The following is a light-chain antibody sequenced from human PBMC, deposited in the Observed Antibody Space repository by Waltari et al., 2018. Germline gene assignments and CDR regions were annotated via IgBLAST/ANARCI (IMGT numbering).Light chain of an antibody. J-gene: IGKJ4*01. Sequence: DIVLTQSPDSLAVSLGERATIHCKSPQRLLYRSVNKNCLAWYQQKTGQPPKLLIYWASTRETGVPDQFSGSGSGTDFTLTISSLQAEDVAVYYCQQYCSSPLTFGGGTKVEIK. CDR1: QRLLYRSVNKNC. V-gene: IGKV4-1*01. CDR3: QQYCSSPLT. CDR2: WAS.